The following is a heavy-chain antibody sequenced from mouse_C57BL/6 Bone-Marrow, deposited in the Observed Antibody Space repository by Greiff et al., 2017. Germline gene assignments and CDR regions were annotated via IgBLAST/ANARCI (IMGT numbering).Heavy chain of an antibody. CDR1: GYTFTDYY. CDR3: ARGTLITTVVADY. CDR2: INPNNGGT. V-gene: IGHV1-26*01. Sequence: VHVKQSGPELVKPGASVKISCKASGYTFTDYYMNWVKQSHGKSLEWIGDINPNNGGTSYNQKFKGKATLTVDKSSSTAYMELRSLTSEDSAVYYCARGTLITTVVADYWGQGTTLTVSS. J-gene: IGHJ2*01. D-gene: IGHD1-1*01.